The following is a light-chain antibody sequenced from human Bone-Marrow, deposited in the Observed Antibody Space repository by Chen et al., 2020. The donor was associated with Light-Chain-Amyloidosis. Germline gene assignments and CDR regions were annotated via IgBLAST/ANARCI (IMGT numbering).Light chain of an antibody. CDR3: MKGTHWPWT. CDR1: HSPVYSDGNTF. J-gene: IGKJ1*01. CDR2: EVS. Sequence: DVVMTQSPLSLPVTLGQPASISCRSSHSPVYSDGNTFLSWFHQRPGQSPRRLIYEVSKRDSGVPDRFSGSGSGTDFTLKISRVEAEDVGVYYCMKGTHWPWTFGQWTKVEIK. V-gene: IGKV2-30*01.